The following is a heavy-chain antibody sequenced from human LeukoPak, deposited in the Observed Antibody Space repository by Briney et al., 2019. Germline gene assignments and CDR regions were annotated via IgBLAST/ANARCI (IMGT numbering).Heavy chain of an antibody. CDR1: GYTFTSYG. D-gene: IGHD2-2*01. J-gene: IGHJ4*02. CDR2: VSAYNGDT. Sequence: ASVKVSCKASGYTFTSYGISWVRQAPGQGLEWMSWVSAYNGDTHYAENVHGRVTMTRDTYTRTAYMELRSLRSDDTVVYYCARDRQSCSSSSFLVESWGQGTLVTVSS. V-gene: IGHV1-18*01. CDR3: ARDRQSCSSSSFLVES.